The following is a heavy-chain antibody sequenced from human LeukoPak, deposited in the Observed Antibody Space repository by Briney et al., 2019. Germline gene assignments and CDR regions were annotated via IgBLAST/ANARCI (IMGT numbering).Heavy chain of an antibody. Sequence: EASVKVSCKASRYTFTSYYMHWVRQAPGQGLEGVGIINPSGGSTSYAQKFQGRVTMTRDTSTSTVYMELSSLRSEDTAVYYCASGGYSGYGPAFDIWGQGTMVTVSS. CDR2: INPSGGST. CDR1: RYTFTSYY. D-gene: IGHD5-12*01. V-gene: IGHV1-46*03. CDR3: ASGGYSGYGPAFDI. J-gene: IGHJ3*02.